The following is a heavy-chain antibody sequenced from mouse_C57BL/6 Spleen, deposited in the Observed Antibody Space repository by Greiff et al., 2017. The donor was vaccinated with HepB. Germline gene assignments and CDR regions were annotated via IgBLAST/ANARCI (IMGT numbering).Heavy chain of an antibody. Sequence: VQLVESGPGLVAPSQSLSITCTVSGFSLTSYGVDWVRQSPGKGLEWLGVIWGVGSTNYNSALKSRLSISKDNSKSQVFLKMNSLQTDDTAMYYCARNLYYNGSSPYAMDYWGQGTSVTVSS. CDR1: GFSLTSYG. V-gene: IGHV2-6*01. CDR3: ARNLYYNGSSPYAMDY. CDR2: IWGVGST. D-gene: IGHD1-1*01. J-gene: IGHJ4*01.